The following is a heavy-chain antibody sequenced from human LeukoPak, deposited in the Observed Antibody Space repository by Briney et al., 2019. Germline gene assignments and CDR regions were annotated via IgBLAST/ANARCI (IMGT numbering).Heavy chain of an antibody. CDR2: INPNSGGT. CDR3: ARVTTREVVANFDP. J-gene: IGHJ5*02. D-gene: IGHD2-15*01. CDR1: GYTFTSYY. V-gene: IGHV1-2*02. Sequence: ASVKVSCKASGYTFTSYYMHWVRQAPGQGLEWMGWINPNSGGTNYAQKFQGRVIMTRDTSISTAYMELSRLRSDDTAVYYCARVTTREVVANFDPWGEGTLVTVSS.